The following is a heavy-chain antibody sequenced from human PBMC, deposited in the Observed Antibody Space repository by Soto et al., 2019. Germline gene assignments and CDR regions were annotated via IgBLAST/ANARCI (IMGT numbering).Heavy chain of an antibody. J-gene: IGHJ5*02. CDR3: ARTAAGKWGWLDP. CDR2: SSGGGGST. Sequence: EVQLLESGGGLVQPGGSLRLSCAASGFILSDFAMTWVRQAPGKGLEWVSASSGGGGSTYYADSVKGRFTISRDNSKSTLYLQMNSLRAEDTAIYYCARTAAGKWGWLDPWGQGTLVTVSS. V-gene: IGHV3-23*01. D-gene: IGHD6-13*01. CDR1: GFILSDFA.